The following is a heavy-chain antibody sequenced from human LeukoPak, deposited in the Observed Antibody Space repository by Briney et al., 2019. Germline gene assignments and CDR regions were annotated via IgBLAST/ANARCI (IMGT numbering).Heavy chain of an antibody. D-gene: IGHD6-13*01. Sequence: GGSLRLSCAASGFTFSSYWMSWVRQAPGKGLERVANIKQDGSEKYYVDSVKGRFTISRDNAKNSLYLQMNSLRAEDTAVYYCARNKRAAARYYYYYGMDVWGKGTTVTVSS. CDR3: ARNKRAAARYYYYYGMDV. J-gene: IGHJ6*04. CDR2: IKQDGSEK. CDR1: GFTFSSYW. V-gene: IGHV3-7*03.